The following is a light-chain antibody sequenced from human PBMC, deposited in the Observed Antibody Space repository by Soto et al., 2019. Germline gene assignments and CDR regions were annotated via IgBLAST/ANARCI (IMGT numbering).Light chain of an antibody. CDR1: SSDVGTYNY. V-gene: IGLV2-11*01. CDR2: DVS. Sequence: QSVLTQPRSVSGPPGQSVSISCSGTSSDVGTYNYVSWYQQHPGKAPKLMIYDVSKRPSGVPDRFSGSKSGNTASLTISGLQAEDEADYYCCSYAGPSTFVIFGGGTKLTVL. J-gene: IGLJ2*01. CDR3: CSYAGPSTFVI.